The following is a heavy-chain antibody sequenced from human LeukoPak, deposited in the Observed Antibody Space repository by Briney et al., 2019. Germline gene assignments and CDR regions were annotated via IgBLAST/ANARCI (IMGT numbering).Heavy chain of an antibody. Sequence: SETLSLTCTVSGGSISSYYWSWIRQPPGKGLEWIGYIYYSGSTNYNPSPKSRVTISVDTSKNQFSLKLSSVTAADTAVYYCARSLGYCSGGSCYPYYFDYWGQGTLVTVSS. V-gene: IGHV4-59*08. D-gene: IGHD2-15*01. J-gene: IGHJ4*02. CDR3: ARSLGYCSGGSCYPYYFDY. CDR1: GGSISSYY. CDR2: IYYSGST.